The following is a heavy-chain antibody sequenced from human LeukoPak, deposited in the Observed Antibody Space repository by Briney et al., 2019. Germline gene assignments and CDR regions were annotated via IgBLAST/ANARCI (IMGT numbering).Heavy chain of an antibody. D-gene: IGHD5-24*01. CDR2: IYYSGST. Sequence: PSETLSLTCTVSGGSISSSSYYWGWIRQPPGKGLEWIGSIYYSGSTYYNPSLKSRVTISVDTSKNQFSLKLSSVTAADTAVYYCARRDGYNYGGYFQHWGQGTLATVSS. V-gene: IGHV4-39*01. CDR3: ARRDGYNYGGYFQH. CDR1: GGSISSSSYY. J-gene: IGHJ1*01.